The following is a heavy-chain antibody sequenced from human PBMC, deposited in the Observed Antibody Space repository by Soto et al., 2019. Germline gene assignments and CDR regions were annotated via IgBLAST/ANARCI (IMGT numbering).Heavy chain of an antibody. J-gene: IGHJ4*02. CDR2: VYYSGST. Sequence: PSETLSLTCTVSGGSVSSSSYYWGWVRQPPGKGLEWIGYVYYSGSTNYNPSLKSRVTISVDKSKNQFSLKLISVTAADTAVFFCAKTFIDYGDYVPFFDYWGQGTLVTVSS. CDR1: GGSVSSSSYY. V-gene: IGHV4-61*05. CDR3: AKTFIDYGDYVPFFDY. D-gene: IGHD4-17*01.